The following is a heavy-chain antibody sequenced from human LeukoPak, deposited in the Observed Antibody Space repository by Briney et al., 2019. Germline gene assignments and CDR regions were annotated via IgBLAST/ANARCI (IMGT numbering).Heavy chain of an antibody. V-gene: IGHV3-48*03. D-gene: IGHD3-3*01. CDR2: ISSSGSTI. Sequence: PGGSLRLSCAASGFTFSSYEMNWVRQAPGKGLEWVAYISSSGSTIYYADSVKGRFTISRDNAKNSLYLQVHSLRAEDTAVYYCAREGFYDFWSGPRAYFDYWGPGTLVTVSS. CDR3: AREGFYDFWSGPRAYFDY. J-gene: IGHJ4*02. CDR1: GFTFSSYE.